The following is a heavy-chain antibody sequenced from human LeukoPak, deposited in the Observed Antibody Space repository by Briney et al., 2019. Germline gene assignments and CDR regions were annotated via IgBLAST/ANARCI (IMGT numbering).Heavy chain of an antibody. Sequence: GGSLRLSCAASGFTFSSYGMHWVRQAPGKGLEWVAFIRYDGSNKYYADSVKGRFTISRDNSKNTLYLQMNSLRAEDTAVYYCAKDLIAVAVASEWGQGTLVTVSS. CDR2: IRYDGSNK. J-gene: IGHJ4*02. V-gene: IGHV3-30*02. D-gene: IGHD6-19*01. CDR3: AKDLIAVAVASE. CDR1: GFTFSSYG.